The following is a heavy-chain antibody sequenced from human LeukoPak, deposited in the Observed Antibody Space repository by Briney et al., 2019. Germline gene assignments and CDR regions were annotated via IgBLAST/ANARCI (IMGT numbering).Heavy chain of an antibody. CDR2: ISAYNGNT. J-gene: IGHJ4*02. CDR3: ARDGGGSYSVYFDY. D-gene: IGHD1-26*01. Sequence: ASVKVSCKASGGTFSSYEISWVRQAPGQGLEWMGWISAYNGNTNYAQKLQGRVTMTTDTSTSTAYMELRSLRSDDTAVYYCARDGGGSYSVYFDYWGQGTLVTVSS. V-gene: IGHV1-18*01. CDR1: GGTFSSYE.